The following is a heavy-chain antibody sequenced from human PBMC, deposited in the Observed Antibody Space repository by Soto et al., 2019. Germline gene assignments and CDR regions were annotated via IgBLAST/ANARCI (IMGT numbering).Heavy chain of an antibody. J-gene: IGHJ4*02. V-gene: IGHV3-23*01. Sequence: EVQLLESGGGLVQPGGSLRLSCAASGFTFSSYAMSWVRQAPGKGLEWVSAISGSGGSTYYADSVKGRFTISRDNSKNTLYLQMNSLRAEDTAVYYCAKESLFGVLRFLAAGEYYFDYWGQGTLVTVSS. CDR1: GFTFSSYA. CDR3: AKESLFGVLRFLAAGEYYFDY. CDR2: ISGSGGST. D-gene: IGHD3-3*01.